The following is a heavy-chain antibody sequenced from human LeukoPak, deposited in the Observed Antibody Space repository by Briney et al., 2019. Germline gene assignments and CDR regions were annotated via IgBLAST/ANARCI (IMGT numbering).Heavy chain of an antibody. CDR2: INHSGST. D-gene: IGHD6-6*01. Sequence: PSETLSLTCAVYGGSFSGYYWSWIRQPPGKGLEWIGEINHSGSTNYNPSLKSRGTISVDTSKNQSSLKLSSVTAANTAVYYCAIEYSSSSLDAFDIWGQGTMVTVSS. CDR3: AIEYSSSSLDAFDI. CDR1: GGSFSGYY. J-gene: IGHJ3*02. V-gene: IGHV4-34*01.